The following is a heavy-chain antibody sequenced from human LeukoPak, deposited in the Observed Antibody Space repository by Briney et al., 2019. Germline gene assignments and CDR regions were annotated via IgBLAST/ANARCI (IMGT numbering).Heavy chain of an antibody. CDR1: GGSISSSSYY. J-gene: IGHJ4*02. V-gene: IGHV4-61*02. Sequence: NSSETLSLTCTVSGGSISSSSYYWSWIRQPAGKGLEWIGRIYTSGSTNYNPSLKSRVTISVDTSKNQFSLKLSSVTAADTAVYYCARDVRAVAGTLTYYFDYWGQGTLVTVSS. CDR2: IYTSGST. D-gene: IGHD6-19*01. CDR3: ARDVRAVAGTLTYYFDY.